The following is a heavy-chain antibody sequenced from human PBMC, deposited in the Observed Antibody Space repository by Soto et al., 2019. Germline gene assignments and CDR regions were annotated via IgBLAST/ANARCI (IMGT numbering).Heavy chain of an antibody. CDR3: ARGVREGYGSGSYYNVNQSSSNVDY. V-gene: IGHV4-34*01. J-gene: IGHJ4*02. D-gene: IGHD3-10*01. Sequence: SETLSLTCAVYGGSFSGYYWSWIRQPPGKGLEWIGEINHSGSTNYNPSLKSRVTISVDTSKNQFSLKLSSVTAADKAVYYCARGVREGYGSGSYYNVNQSSSNVDYWGQGTLVTVSS. CDR1: GGSFSGYY. CDR2: INHSGST.